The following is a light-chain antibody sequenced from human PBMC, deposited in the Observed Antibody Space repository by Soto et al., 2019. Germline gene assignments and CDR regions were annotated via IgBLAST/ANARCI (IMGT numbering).Light chain of an antibody. CDR1: PSVTNY. CDR2: GAF. CDR3: QQRNIWPPVT. Sequence: EIVLTPSPATLSLSPGERATLSCRASPSVTNYLAWYQQKPGQAPRLVIYGAFNRATGIPARFSGSGSGTDFTLTISSLEPEDFAVYYCQQRNIWPPVTFGQGTRLEIK. J-gene: IGKJ5*01. V-gene: IGKV3-11*01.